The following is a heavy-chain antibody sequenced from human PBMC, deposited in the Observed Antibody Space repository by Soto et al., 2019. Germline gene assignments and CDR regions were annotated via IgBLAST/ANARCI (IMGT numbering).Heavy chain of an antibody. J-gene: IGHJ6*02. V-gene: IGHV4-4*07. CDR2: IYTSGST. D-gene: IGHD5-18*01. CDR1: GGSISSYY. Sequence: SETLSLTCTVSGGSISSYYWSWIRQPAGKGLEWIGRIYTSGSTNYNPSLKSRVTMSVDTSKNQFSLKLSSVTAADKAVYYCAREGGYSYGYCYGMDVWGQGTTVTVSS. CDR3: AREGGYSYGYCYGMDV.